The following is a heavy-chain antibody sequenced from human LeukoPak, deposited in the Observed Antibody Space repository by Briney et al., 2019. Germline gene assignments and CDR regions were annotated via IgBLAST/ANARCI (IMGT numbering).Heavy chain of an antibody. J-gene: IGHJ5*01. CDR2: ITGSSTYI. D-gene: IGHD4-11*01. Sequence: PGGSLRLSCAASGFTFSSYSMNWVRQAPGKGLEWVSSITGSSTYIYYADSVKGRFTISRDNAKNSLYLQMNSLRVEDTAVYYCAKDLTVTSTCWSDSWGQGTLVTVSS. CDR1: GFTFSSYS. V-gene: IGHV3-21*01. CDR3: AKDLTVTSTCWSDS.